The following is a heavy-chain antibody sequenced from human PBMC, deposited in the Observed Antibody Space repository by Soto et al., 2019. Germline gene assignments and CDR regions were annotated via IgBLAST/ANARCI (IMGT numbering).Heavy chain of an antibody. Sequence: GGSLRLSCAASGFIFSSYGMHWVRQAPGKGLEWVAVIWYDGSNKYYADSVKGRFTISRDNSKNTLYLQMHSLRAEDTAVYYCALGGYYDSSGYLDYWGQGTLVTVSS. CDR1: GFIFSSYG. CDR3: ALGGYYDSSGYLDY. CDR2: IWYDGSNK. V-gene: IGHV3-33*01. D-gene: IGHD3-22*01. J-gene: IGHJ4*02.